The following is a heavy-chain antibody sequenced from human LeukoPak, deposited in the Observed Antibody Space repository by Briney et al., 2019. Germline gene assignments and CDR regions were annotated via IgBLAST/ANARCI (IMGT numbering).Heavy chain of an antibody. CDR3: ARKASGSYFFDY. J-gene: IGHJ4*02. CDR1: GFTFDDYG. Sequence: GGSLRLSCAASGFTFDDYGMSWLRQAPGKGLEWVSCINWNGGSTGYADSVKGRFTISRDNAKNSLYLQMNSLRAEDTALYYCARKASGSYFFDYWGQGTLVTVSS. D-gene: IGHD1-26*01. CDR2: INWNGGST. V-gene: IGHV3-20*04.